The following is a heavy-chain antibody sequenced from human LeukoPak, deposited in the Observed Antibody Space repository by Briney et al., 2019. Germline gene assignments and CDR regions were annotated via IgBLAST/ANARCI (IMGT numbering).Heavy chain of an antibody. V-gene: IGHV3-23*01. Sequence: GGSLRLSCAASGFTFSSYAMSWVRQAPGKGLEWVSAISGSGGSTYYADSVQGRFTISRDNSKNTLYPQMNSLRAEDTAIYYCAKDPTTGTTPNWFDPWGQGTLVTVSS. CDR1: GFTFSSYA. CDR2: ISGSGGST. CDR3: AKDPTTGTTPNWFDP. J-gene: IGHJ5*02. D-gene: IGHD1-1*01.